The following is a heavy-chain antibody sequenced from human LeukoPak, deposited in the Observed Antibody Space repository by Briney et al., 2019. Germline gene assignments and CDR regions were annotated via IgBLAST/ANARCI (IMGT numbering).Heavy chain of an antibody. CDR2: INSDGSST. CDR1: GFTFSSYW. V-gene: IGHV3-74*01. D-gene: IGHD2-2*01. Sequence: PGGSLRLSCAASGFTFSSYWMHWVRQAPGKGLVWVSRINSDGSSTSYADSVKGRFTISRDNAKNTLYLQMNSLRAEDTAVYYCANHLACGSTSCPPFDDWGQGTLVTVSS. J-gene: IGHJ4*02. CDR3: ANHLACGSTSCPPFDD.